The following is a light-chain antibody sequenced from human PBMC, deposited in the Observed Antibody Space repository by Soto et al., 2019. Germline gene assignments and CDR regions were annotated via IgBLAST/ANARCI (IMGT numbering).Light chain of an antibody. CDR2: GAS. Sequence: IVLSQSPGTLSLSPGERATLSCRASQSVSSSYLAWYQQKPGQAPRLLIYGASSRATGIPDRFSGSGSGTDFTLTISRLEPEDFAVYYCQQSETFGQGTKVDNK. CDR3: QQSET. CDR1: QSVSSSY. J-gene: IGKJ1*01. V-gene: IGKV3-20*01.